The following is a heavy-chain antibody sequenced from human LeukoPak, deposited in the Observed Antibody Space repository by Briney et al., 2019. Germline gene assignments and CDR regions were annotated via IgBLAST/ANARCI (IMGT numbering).Heavy chain of an antibody. D-gene: IGHD3-22*01. CDR2: ISGIGGST. J-gene: IGHJ4*02. CDR3: AKSWYYYDSSGCYTFDY. Sequence: GGSLRLSCEASGFTFSSYAMSWVRQAPGKGLEWVSAISGIGGSTYYADSVKGRFTISRDNSKNTLYLQMTSLRAEDTAVYYCAKSWYYYDSSGCYTFDYWGQGTLVTVSS. V-gene: IGHV3-23*01. CDR1: GFTFSSYA.